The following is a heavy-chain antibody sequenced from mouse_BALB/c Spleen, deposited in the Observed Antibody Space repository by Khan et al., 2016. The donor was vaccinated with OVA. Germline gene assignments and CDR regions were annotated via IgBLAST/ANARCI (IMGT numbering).Heavy chain of an antibody. J-gene: IGHJ2*01. CDR3: TRDRIDY. Sequence: QIPLVQSGAELAKPGASVKMSCKASGYTFTTYWMHWVKQRPGQGLEWIGYINPTSGYTDYNEKFKDRATLSADKSSSTAYMQLSSLTSEDSAVYYCTRDRIDYWGQGTTLTVSS. CDR1: GYTFTTYW. V-gene: IGHV1-7*01. CDR2: INPTSGYT.